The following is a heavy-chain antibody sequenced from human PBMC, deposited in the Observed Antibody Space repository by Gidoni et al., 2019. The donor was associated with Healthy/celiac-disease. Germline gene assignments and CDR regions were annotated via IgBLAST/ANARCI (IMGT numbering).Heavy chain of an antibody. D-gene: IGHD4-17*01. CDR3: ARANPSHDYGDYVTFDY. V-gene: IGHV4-61*02. CDR1: GGSISSGSYY. CDR2: IYTSGST. Sequence: QVQLQESGPGLVKPSQTLSLTCTVSGGSISSGSYYWSWIRQPAGKGLEWIGRIYTSGSTNYNPSLKSRVTISVDTSKNQFSLKLSSVTAADTAVYYCARANPSHDYGDYVTFDYWGQGTLVTVSS. J-gene: IGHJ4*02.